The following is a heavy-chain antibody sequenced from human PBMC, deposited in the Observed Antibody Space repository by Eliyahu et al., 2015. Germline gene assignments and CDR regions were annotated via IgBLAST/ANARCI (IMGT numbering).Heavy chain of an antibody. J-gene: IGHJ4*02. D-gene: IGHD6-19*01. CDR2: ISWNXGSI. Sequence: EVQLVESGGGLVQPGRSLRLSCXASGFTXXDYAMXWVRQAPGKGLXWVXGISWNXGSIGYAXSVXXRFTISRDNAKNSLYLQMNSLRAEDTALYYCAKGGWYDLTYYFDYWGQGTLVTVSS. CDR3: AKGGWYDLTYYFDY. CDR1: GFTXXDYA. V-gene: IGHV3-9*01.